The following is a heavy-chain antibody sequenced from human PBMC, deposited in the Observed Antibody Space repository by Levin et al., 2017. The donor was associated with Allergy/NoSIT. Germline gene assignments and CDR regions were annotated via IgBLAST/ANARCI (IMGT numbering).Heavy chain of an antibody. V-gene: IGHV4-4*07. CDR2: IYSSEKT. Sequence: SETLSLTCAVSGGSIESYYWSWIRQPAGKGLEWIGRIYSSEKTMYNPSLESRVTMSVDTSRNHFSLKLTSVTAADTAVYLCARERFTRANDFWGQGTLVTVSS. J-gene: IGHJ4*02. D-gene: IGHD3-3*01. CDR3: ARERFTRANDF. CDR1: GGSIESYY.